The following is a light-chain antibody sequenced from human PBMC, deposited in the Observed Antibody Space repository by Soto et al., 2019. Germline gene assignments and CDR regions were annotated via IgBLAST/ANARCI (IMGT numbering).Light chain of an antibody. CDR3: QQYGALPPT. CDR1: QTVSNTY. V-gene: IGKV3-20*01. J-gene: IGKJ4*01. CDR2: GAS. Sequence: EIVLTQFPGALSLSPGERVTLSCRACQTVSNTYLAWYQQKSGQAPKFLIYGASNRATGIPDRFSGSGSGTDFTLTISRLEPEDFAVYYCQQYGALPPTFGGGTKVEIK.